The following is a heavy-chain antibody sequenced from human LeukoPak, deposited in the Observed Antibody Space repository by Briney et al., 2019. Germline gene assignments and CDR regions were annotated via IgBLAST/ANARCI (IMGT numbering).Heavy chain of an antibody. Sequence: PSETLSLTCTVSGYSISSCYYWGWLRQPPGKGLEWIVSIYHSGSTYYNPSLKSRVTISVDSYKNPFSLKLSSVTAADTAVYYCARAQRPCYDSSGYFCWFDHWGQGTLVTVSS. CDR3: ARAQRPCYDSSGYFCWFDH. J-gene: IGHJ5*02. V-gene: IGHV4-38-2*02. D-gene: IGHD3-22*01. CDR2: IYHSGST. CDR1: GYSISSCYY.